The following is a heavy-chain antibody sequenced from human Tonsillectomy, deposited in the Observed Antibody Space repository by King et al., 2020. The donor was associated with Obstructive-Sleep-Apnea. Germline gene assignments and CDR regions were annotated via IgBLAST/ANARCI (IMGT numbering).Heavy chain of an antibody. CDR3: ARDPQRTFDI. Sequence: VQLVESGGGVVQPGRSLRLSCAASGFTFSSHGFPWVRQAPGKGLEGVAARWYDGSKDFYADSLKGRFTNSRDNSRNTLFLQRNSLRVEDTAVYYCARDPQRTFDIWGQGTMVTVSS. CDR2: RWYDGSKD. V-gene: IGHV3-33*01. CDR1: GFTFSSHG. J-gene: IGHJ3*02.